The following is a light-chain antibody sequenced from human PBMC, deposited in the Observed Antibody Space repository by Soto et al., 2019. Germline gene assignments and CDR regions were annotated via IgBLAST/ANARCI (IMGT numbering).Light chain of an antibody. J-gene: IGKJ1*01. CDR1: QSVGTS. Sequence: EILLTQSPATLSLSPGERGTVSCRASQSVGTSLAWYQQKPGQAPRLLIYGASNRATGIPDRFSGSGSGTDFTLTISKLEPEDFAVYHCQQYGGSPRTFGQGTKVDIK. CDR3: QQYGGSPRT. CDR2: GAS. V-gene: IGKV3-20*01.